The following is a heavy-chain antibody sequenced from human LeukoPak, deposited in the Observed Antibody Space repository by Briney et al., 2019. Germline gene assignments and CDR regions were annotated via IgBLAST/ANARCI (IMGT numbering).Heavy chain of an antibody. Sequence: TGVSLRLSSAAPGFTFRAYNMIWVRQAPGKGLEWLSYISGSSSAIYYADSVQGRFTISRDNAKNSLSLQMSSLRVEDTAVYYCVRDRTLGVRDGFILAWGQGTLVTVSS. V-gene: IGHV3-48*01. D-gene: IGHD5-24*01. J-gene: IGHJ5*02. CDR2: ISGSSSAI. CDR3: VRDRTLGVRDGFILA. CDR1: GFTFRAYN.